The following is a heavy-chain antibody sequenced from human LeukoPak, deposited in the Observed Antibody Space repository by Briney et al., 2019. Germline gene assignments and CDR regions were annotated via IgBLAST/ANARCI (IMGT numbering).Heavy chain of an antibody. CDR3: ARDWSRDY. CDR1: GFTFDDYA. Sequence: GGSLRLSCAASGFTFDDYAMHWVRQAPGKGLEWVSGISWNSGSIGYADSVKGRFTISRDNAKNSLYLQMNSLRAEDTALYYCARDWSRDYWGQGTLVTVSS. D-gene: IGHD1-26*01. V-gene: IGHV3-9*01. CDR2: ISWNSGSI. J-gene: IGHJ4*02.